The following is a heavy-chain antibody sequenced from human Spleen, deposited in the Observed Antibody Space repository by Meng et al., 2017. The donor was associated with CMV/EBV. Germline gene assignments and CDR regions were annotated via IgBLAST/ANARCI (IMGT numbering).Heavy chain of an antibody. D-gene: IGHD1-26*01. V-gene: IGHV1-18*04. CDR3: AREMPSYGGSYYDDY. CDR2: ISAYDGNT. Sequence: ASVKVSCKASGYTFNGYYLHWVRQAPGQGLEWVGWISAYDGNTHHAQNVQGRVIMTTNSSSRTAYMELRSLRSDDTALYYCAREMPSYGGSYYDDYWGQGTLVTVSS. CDR1: GYTFNGYY. J-gene: IGHJ4*02.